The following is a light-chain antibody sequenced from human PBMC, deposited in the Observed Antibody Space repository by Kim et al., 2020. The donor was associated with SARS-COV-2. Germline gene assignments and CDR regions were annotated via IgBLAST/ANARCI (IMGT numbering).Light chain of an antibody. CDR2: EVT. Sequence: PGQSVAISCSGTSSAVGSYNYVSWYQQPPGKAPKLMIYEVTKPPSGVPDRFSASMFGNTASLTISGLQPEDEADYFCTSHAGDNYIFGTGTRVTVL. CDR1: SSAVGSYNY. J-gene: IGLJ1*01. V-gene: IGLV2-8*01. CDR3: TSHAGDNYI.